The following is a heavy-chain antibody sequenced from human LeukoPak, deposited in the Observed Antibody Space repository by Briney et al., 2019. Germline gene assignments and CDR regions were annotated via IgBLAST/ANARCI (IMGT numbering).Heavy chain of an antibody. CDR3: AKDSSGWPEDDAFHI. CDR2: ISWNSSSI. V-gene: IGHV3-9*01. Sequence: PGRSLRLSCTASGFTFDDYAMHWVRQAPGKGLEWVSGISWNSSSIGYAYSVKGRFTISRDNAKHSLYLQMSSLRAEDTALYYCAKDSSGWPEDDAFHIWGQGTMVTVSS. J-gene: IGHJ3*02. CDR1: GFTFDDYA. D-gene: IGHD6-19*01.